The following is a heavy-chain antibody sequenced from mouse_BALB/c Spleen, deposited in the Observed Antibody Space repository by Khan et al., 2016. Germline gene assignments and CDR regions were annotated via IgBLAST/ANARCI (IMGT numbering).Heavy chain of an antibody. Sequence: EVKLGESGGGLVQPGGSMKLSCVASGFTFSNYWMNWVRQSPEKGLEWVAEIRLKSNNYATHYAESVKGRFTISRDASKSSVYLQMNNLRAEDTGIYDCRGNYAYWGQGTLVTVSA. CDR2: IRLKSNNYAT. CDR1: GFTFSNYW. V-gene: IGHV6-6*02. CDR3: RGNYAY. J-gene: IGHJ3*01. D-gene: IGHD2-1*01.